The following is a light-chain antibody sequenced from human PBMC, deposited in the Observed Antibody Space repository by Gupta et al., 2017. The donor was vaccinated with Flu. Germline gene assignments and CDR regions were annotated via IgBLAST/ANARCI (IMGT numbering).Light chain of an antibody. CDR2: RDT. V-gene: IGLV3-25*03. CDR1: VLPNQY. Sequence: PGQTARITCSGDVLPNQYVSWYQQKQGHDPRGVMVRDTERPSGIPERVSASYSGNKVTFHISGDHAEDDADDYYQSANCGAIGVFGGGTKLTVL. J-gene: IGLJ3*02. CDR3: QSANCGAIGV.